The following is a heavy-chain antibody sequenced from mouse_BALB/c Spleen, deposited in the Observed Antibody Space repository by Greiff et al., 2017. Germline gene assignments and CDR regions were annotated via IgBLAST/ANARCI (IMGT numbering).Heavy chain of an antibody. CDR2: ISSGSSTI. CDR3: ARDYRNAFDY. V-gene: IGHV5-17*02. D-gene: IGHD5-5*01. Sequence: EVQLVESGGGLVQPGGSRKLSCAASGFTFSSFGMHWVRQAPEKGLEWVAYISSGSSTIYYADTVKGRFTISRDNPTNTLFLQMTSLRSEDTAMYYCARDYRNAFDYWGQGTTLTVSS. J-gene: IGHJ2*01. CDR1: GFTFSSFG.